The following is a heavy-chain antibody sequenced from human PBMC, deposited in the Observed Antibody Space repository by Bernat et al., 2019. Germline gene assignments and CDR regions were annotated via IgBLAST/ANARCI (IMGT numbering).Heavy chain of an antibody. D-gene: IGHD6-19*01. Sequence: QLQLQESGPGLVKPSETLSHTCTVSGGSISSSSYYWGWIRQPPGKGLEWIGSIYYSGSTYYNPSLKSRVTISVDTSKNQFSLKLSSVTAADTAVYYCASQWLAMNWFDPWGQGTLVTVSS. CDR1: GGSISSSSYY. CDR3: ASQWLAMNWFDP. CDR2: IYYSGST. J-gene: IGHJ5*02. V-gene: IGHV4-39*01.